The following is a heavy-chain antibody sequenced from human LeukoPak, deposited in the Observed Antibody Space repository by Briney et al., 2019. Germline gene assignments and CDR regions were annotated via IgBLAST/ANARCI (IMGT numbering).Heavy chain of an antibody. V-gene: IGHV4-31*03. CDR1: GGSISSGGYY. Sequence: PSETLSLTCTVSGGSISSGGYYWSWIRQHPGQGLEWIGYIYYSGSTYYNPSLKSRVTISVDTSKNQFSLKLSSVTAADAAVYYCARGPGYGLVETSFDYWGQGTLVTVSS. J-gene: IGHJ4*02. CDR2: IYYSGST. CDR3: ARGPGYGLVETSFDY. D-gene: IGHD5-18*01.